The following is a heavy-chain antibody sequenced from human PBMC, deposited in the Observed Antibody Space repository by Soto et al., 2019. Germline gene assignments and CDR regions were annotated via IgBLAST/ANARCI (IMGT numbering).Heavy chain of an antibody. V-gene: IGHV3-23*01. CDR1: GFTFSSYA. Sequence: PGGSLRLSCAASGFTFSSYAMSWVRQAPGKGLEWVSAISGSGGSTYYADSVKGRFTISRDNSKNKLYLQMNSLRAEDTAVYYCAKDLRSGISLEDYWGQGTLVTVSS. CDR3: AKDLRSGISLEDY. D-gene: IGHD3-3*02. J-gene: IGHJ4*02. CDR2: ISGSGGST.